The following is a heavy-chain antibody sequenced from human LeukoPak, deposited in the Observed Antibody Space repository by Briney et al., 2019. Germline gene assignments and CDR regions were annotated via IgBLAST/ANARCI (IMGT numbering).Heavy chain of an antibody. J-gene: IGHJ4*02. D-gene: IGHD3-3*01. Sequence: SVKVSCKAPGGTFSSYAISWVRQAPGQGLEWMGRIIPIFGTANYAQKFQGRVTITTDESTSTAYMELSSLRSEDTAVYYCARATLRFFFYFDYWGQGTLVTVSS. CDR1: GGTFSSYA. CDR3: ARATLRFFFYFDY. V-gene: IGHV1-69*05. CDR2: IIPIFGTA.